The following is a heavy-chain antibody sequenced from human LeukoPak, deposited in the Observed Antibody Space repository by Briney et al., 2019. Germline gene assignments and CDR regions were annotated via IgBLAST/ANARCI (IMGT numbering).Heavy chain of an antibody. V-gene: IGHV4-4*07. Sequence: SETLSLTCTVSGGSISSYYWSWIRQPAGKGLEWIGRIYTSGSTNYNPSLKSRVSMSVDTSKNHFSLKLSSVTAADVALYYCARVAYCGSDCYSFDFWGQGTLVTVSS. CDR1: GGSISSYY. CDR2: IYTSGST. J-gene: IGHJ4*02. D-gene: IGHD2-21*02. CDR3: ARVAYCGSDCYSFDF.